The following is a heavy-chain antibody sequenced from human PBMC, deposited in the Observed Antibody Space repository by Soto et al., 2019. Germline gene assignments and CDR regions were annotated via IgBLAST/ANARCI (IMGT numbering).Heavy chain of an antibody. V-gene: IGHV4-39*01. CDR3: FTVTTTGGRFDY. Sequence: SETLSLTCTVSGGSISSSSYYWGWIRQPPGKGLEWIGSIYYSGSTYYNPSLKSRVTISVDTSKNQFSLKLSSVTAADTAVYYCFTVTTTGGRFDYWGQGTLVTVSS. CDR2: IYYSGST. J-gene: IGHJ4*02. CDR1: GGSISSSSYY. D-gene: IGHD4-17*01.